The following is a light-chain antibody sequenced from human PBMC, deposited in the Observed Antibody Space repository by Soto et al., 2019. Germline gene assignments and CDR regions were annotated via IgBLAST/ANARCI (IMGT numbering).Light chain of an antibody. J-gene: IGKJ1*01. CDR3: QQYDDWPAT. CDR2: GAS. CDR1: QSVDIY. V-gene: IGKV3-15*01. Sequence: EIMLTQSPSTLCWSPGQRATLSCRASQSVDIYLAWYRQIPGQAPRLLIYGASTRATGIPARFSGRGSGTEFTLTISSLQSEDFAVYYCQQYDDWPATFGQGTKVDIK.